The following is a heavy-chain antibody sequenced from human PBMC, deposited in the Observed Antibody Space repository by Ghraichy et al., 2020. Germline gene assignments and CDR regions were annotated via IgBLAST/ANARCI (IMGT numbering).Heavy chain of an antibody. J-gene: IGHJ4*02. V-gene: IGHV6-1*01. CDR2: TYYRSKWFN. CDR3: ARESAGTGAFDY. CDR1: GDSVSSNSAT. D-gene: IGHD1-26*01. Sequence: SQTLSLTFDISGDSVSSNSATWNWIRQSPSRGLEWLGRTYYRSKWFNDCAVSVKSRITINPDTSKSQFSLQLNSVTPEDTAVYFCARESAGTGAFDYWGQGTLVTVSS.